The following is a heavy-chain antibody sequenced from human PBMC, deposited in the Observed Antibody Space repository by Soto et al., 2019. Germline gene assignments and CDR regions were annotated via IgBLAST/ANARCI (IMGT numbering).Heavy chain of an antibody. J-gene: IGHJ4*02. CDR3: AGPAARYCSGGSCYSPFAY. CDR1: GGSISSGGYY. Sequence: TLSLTCTVSGGSISSGGYYWSWIRQHPGKGLEWIGYIYYSGSTYYNPSLKSRVTISVDTSKNQFSLKLSSVTAADTAVYYCAGPAARYCSGGSCYSPFAYWGQGTLVTVSS. CDR2: IYYSGST. V-gene: IGHV4-31*03. D-gene: IGHD2-15*01.